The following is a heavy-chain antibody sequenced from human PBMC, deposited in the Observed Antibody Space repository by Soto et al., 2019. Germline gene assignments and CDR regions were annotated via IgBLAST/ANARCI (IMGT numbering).Heavy chain of an antibody. Sequence: GESLKISCKGSGYSFTSYWIGWVRQMPGKGLEWMGIIYPGDSDTRYSPSFQGQVTISADKSISTAYLQWSSLKASDTAMYYCASGAGPQRKYYYYGMDVWGQGTTVTVSS. CDR1: GYSFTSYW. V-gene: IGHV5-51*01. J-gene: IGHJ6*02. CDR3: ASGAGPQRKYYYYGMDV. D-gene: IGHD5-18*01. CDR2: IYPGDSDT.